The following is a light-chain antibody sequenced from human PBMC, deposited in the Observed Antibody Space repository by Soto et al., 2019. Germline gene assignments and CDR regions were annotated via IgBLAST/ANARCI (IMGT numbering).Light chain of an antibody. V-gene: IGKV3-20*01. Sequence: EILLTQSPGTLSLSPGERATLSCRASQSVSSSYLAWYQQKPGQAPRLLIYGASSRATGIPDRFSGSGSGTEFTLTISRLEPEDFAVYYCQQYGSSGTFGQGTKVDIK. CDR1: QSVSSSY. CDR3: QQYGSSGT. CDR2: GAS. J-gene: IGKJ1*01.